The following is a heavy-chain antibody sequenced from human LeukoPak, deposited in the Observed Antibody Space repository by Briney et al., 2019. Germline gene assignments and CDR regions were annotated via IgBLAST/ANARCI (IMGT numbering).Heavy chain of an antibody. CDR1: GFTFSRYG. CDR3: AKVSSGWSNWFDP. V-gene: IGHV3-23*01. Sequence: PGGSLRLSCAASGFTFSRYGMSWVRQAPGKGLEWVSAISGSDGSTYYADSVKGRFTISRDNSKNTLYLQMNSPRAEDTAVYYCAKVSSGWSNWFDPWGQGTLVTVSS. J-gene: IGHJ5*02. D-gene: IGHD6-19*01. CDR2: ISGSDGST.